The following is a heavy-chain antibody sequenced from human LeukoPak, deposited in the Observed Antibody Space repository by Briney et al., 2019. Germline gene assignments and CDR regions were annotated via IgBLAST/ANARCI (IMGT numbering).Heavy chain of an antibody. V-gene: IGHV3-30-3*01. Sequence: GRSLRLSCAASGFTFSSYAMHWVRQAPGKGLEWVAVISYDGSNKYYADSVKGRFTISRDNSKNTLYLQMNSLRAEDTAVYYCARDRTTMIVGGSNFDYWGQGTLVTVSS. CDR3: ARDRTTMIVGGSNFDY. J-gene: IGHJ4*02. CDR2: ISYDGSNK. D-gene: IGHD3-22*01. CDR1: GFTFSSYA.